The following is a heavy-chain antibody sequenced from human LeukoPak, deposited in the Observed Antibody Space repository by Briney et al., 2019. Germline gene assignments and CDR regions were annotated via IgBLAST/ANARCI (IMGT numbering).Heavy chain of an antibody. D-gene: IGHD6-19*01. CDR1: GLTFSSYW. J-gene: IGHJ4*02. Sequence: GGSLRLSCAASGLTFSSYWGNWVRQVPGKGLEWVANIEQDGSEKNYVDSVKGRFTISRDNAENSLYLQMNSLRVEDTAVYYCVGGIGWLPDYWGQGTLVTVSS. CDR3: VGGIGWLPDY. CDR2: IEQDGSEK. V-gene: IGHV3-7*01.